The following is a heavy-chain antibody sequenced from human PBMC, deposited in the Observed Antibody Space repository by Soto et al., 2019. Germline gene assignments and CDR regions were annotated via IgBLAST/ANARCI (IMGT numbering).Heavy chain of an antibody. V-gene: IGHV4-30-4*08. D-gene: IGHD6-19*01. CDR3: ARVLSGHDAFDI. Sequence: SETLSLTGTVSGDSLSDYSWSWLRQPPGTGLEWIGYIYYTGCTYYNPSLKSRVTISADTSKNQISLKLSSVTAADTAVYYCARVLSGHDAFDIWGQGTMVTVSS. CDR2: IYYTGCT. J-gene: IGHJ3*02. CDR1: GDSLSDYS.